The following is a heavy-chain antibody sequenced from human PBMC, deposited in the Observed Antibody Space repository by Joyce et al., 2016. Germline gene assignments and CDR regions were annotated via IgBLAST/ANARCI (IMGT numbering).Heavy chain of an antibody. CDR2: IHGHGTTK. CDR3: VRDHYSSGFV. Sequence: EVQLVESGGGPVQPGGSLRLSCAASGFTFGNYWMHWVRQGPGKGLLWVSQIHGHGTTKKFADSVKGRFTSSRDNAKDTLYLQMNSLRVDDTAVYYCVRDHYSSGFVWGQGTLVTVTS. V-gene: IGHV3-74*03. D-gene: IGHD6-19*01. J-gene: IGHJ4*02. CDR1: GFTFGNYW.